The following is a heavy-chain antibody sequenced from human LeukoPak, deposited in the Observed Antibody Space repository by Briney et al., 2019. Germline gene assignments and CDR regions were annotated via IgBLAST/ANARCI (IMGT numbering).Heavy chain of an antibody. CDR1: GFTFSSYE. J-gene: IGHJ3*02. V-gene: IGHV3-48*03. CDR3: ARDNWSGSFDT. CDR2: ISSGGSTI. Sequence: PGGSLRLSCAASGFTFSSYEMNWVRQAPGKGLEWVSYISSGGSTISYADSVKGRFTISRDNAKNSLYLQMNSLRAEDTAVYYCARDNWSGSFDTWGRGTMVTVSS.